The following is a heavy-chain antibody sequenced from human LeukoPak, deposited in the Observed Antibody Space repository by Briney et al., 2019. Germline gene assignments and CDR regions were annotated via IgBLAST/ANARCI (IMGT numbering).Heavy chain of an antibody. V-gene: IGHV5-51*01. D-gene: IGHD5-18*01. Sequence: GESLKISCKGSGYSFTTYWIGWVRQMPGKGLEWMGIIYPGDSDTRYSPSFQGQVTISADKSISTAYLQWSSLKASDTAMYYCARHRSTSFYGYGPLDYWGQGTLVTVSS. CDR3: ARHRSTSFYGYGPLDY. CDR2: IYPGDSDT. J-gene: IGHJ4*02. CDR1: GYSFTTYW.